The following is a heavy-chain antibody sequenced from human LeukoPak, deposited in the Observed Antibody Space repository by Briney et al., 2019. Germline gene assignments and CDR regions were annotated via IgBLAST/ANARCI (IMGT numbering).Heavy chain of an antibody. J-gene: IGHJ4*02. D-gene: IGHD3-22*01. CDR3: ARGTSHHYYDSSGYPYPFDY. V-gene: IGHV1-46*01. CDR2: INPSAGST. Sequence: GASVKVSCKASGYTFTSYYMHWVRQAPGQGLEWMGIINPSAGSTSYAQKFQGRVTMTRDTSTSTVYMELSSLRSEDTAVYYCARGTSHHYYDSSGYPYPFDYWGQGTLVTVSS. CDR1: GYTFTSYY.